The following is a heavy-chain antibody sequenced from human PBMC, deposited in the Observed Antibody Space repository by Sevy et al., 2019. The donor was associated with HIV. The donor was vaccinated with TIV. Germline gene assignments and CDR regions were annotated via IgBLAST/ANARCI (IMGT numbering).Heavy chain of an antibody. CDR3: AKAWIIAVAGTGLDY. D-gene: IGHD6-19*01. J-gene: IGHJ4*02. Sequence: GGSLRLSCAASGFTFSSYAMSWVRQAPGKGLEWVSAISGGGGSTYYADSVKGRFTISRDNSKNTLYLQMNSLRAEDTAVYYCAKAWIIAVAGTGLDYWGQGTLVTVSS. CDR2: ISGGGGST. V-gene: IGHV3-23*01. CDR1: GFTFSSYA.